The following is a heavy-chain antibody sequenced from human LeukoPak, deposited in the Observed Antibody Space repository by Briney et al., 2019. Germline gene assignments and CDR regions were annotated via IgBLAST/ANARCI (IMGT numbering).Heavy chain of an antibody. CDR2: INPNSGGT. Sequence: ASVKVSCKASGYTFTGYYMHWVRQAPGQGLEWMGWINPNSGGTNYAQKFQGRVTMTRDTSISTAYMELSRLRSDDTAVYYRARDRESGYDDYYYYYMDVWGKGATVTVSS. CDR1: GYTFTGYY. D-gene: IGHD5-12*01. CDR3: ARDRESGYDDYYYYYMDV. J-gene: IGHJ6*03. V-gene: IGHV1-2*02.